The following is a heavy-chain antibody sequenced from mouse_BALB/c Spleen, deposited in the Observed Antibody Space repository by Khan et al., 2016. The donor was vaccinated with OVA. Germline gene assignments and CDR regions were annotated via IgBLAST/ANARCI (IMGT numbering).Heavy chain of an antibody. Sequence: EVKLLESGPGLVKPSQSLSLTCTVTGYLITSGYAWNWIRQFPGNKLEWMGYISYSGGTSYNPSLKSRISITRDTSKNQFFLQLNSVTTKDTATYYCARGNYYGYYFDYWGQGTPLTVSS. CDR3: ARGNYYGYYFDY. D-gene: IGHD1-1*01. V-gene: IGHV3-2*02. CDR2: ISYSGGT. CDR1: GYLITSGYA. J-gene: IGHJ2*01.